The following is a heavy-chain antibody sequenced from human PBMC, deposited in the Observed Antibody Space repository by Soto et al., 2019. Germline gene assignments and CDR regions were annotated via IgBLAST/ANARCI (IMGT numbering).Heavy chain of an antibody. V-gene: IGHV3-30*02. Sequence: GVSLRLSCVASGFTFSGHGMHWVRQAPGKGLEWVTFIWYDGSKKYYADSVKGRFTISRDNSKNTLYLQMNSLRAEDTAVYYCASWMGFNSGWYNYWVQGTVVTVSS. CDR1: GFTFSGHG. J-gene: IGHJ4*02. CDR3: ASWMGFNSGWYNY. D-gene: IGHD6-19*01. CDR2: IWYDGSKK.